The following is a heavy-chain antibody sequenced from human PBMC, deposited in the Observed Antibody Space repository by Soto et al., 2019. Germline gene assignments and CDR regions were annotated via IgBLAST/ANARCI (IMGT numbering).Heavy chain of an antibody. Sequence: QLQLQESGPGLVKPSETLSLTCTVSGGSISSSSYYWGWIRQPPGKGLEWIGSIYYSGSTYYNPSLKSRVTISVDTSKNQFSRKLSSVTAADTAVYYCARAYYYGSGSYFPPGWFDPWGQGTLVTVSS. D-gene: IGHD3-10*01. CDR1: GGSISSSSYY. CDR2: IYYSGST. CDR3: ARAYYYGSGSYFPPGWFDP. V-gene: IGHV4-39*01. J-gene: IGHJ5*02.